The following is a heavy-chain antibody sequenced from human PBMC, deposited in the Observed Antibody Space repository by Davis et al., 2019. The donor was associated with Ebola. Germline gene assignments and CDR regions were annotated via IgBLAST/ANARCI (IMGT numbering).Heavy chain of an antibody. D-gene: IGHD5-18*01. V-gene: IGHV4-30-4*08. CDR3: ARAQYSYGDFDY. Sequence: PSETLSLTCTVSGGSISSYYWSWIRQPPGKGLEWIGYIYYSGSTYYNPSLKSRVTISVDTSKNQFSLKLSSVTAADTAVYYCARAQYSYGDFDYWGQGTLVTVSS. J-gene: IGHJ4*02. CDR2: IYYSGST. CDR1: GGSISSYY.